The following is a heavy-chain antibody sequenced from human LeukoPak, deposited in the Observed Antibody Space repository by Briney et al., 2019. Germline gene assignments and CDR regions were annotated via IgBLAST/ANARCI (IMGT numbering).Heavy chain of an antibody. Sequence: PGGSLTLSCAASGFSLSSYCMSWVRQAPGEGREWISAITGSGGTTYYADSVEGRFTISRDNSKNTLYLQVNSLRAEDTAVYYCARDRMGAILSFDSWGQGTLVTVSS. J-gene: IGHJ4*02. V-gene: IGHV3-23*01. D-gene: IGHD1-26*01. CDR3: ARDRMGAILSFDS. CDR2: ITGSGGTT. CDR1: GFSLSSYC.